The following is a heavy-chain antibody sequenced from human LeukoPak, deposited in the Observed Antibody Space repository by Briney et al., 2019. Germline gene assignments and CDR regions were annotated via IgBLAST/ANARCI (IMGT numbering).Heavy chain of an antibody. Sequence: ASVKVSCKASGYTFTGYYMHWVRQAPGQGLEWKGWISAYNGNTNYAQKLQGRVTMTTDTSTSTAYMELRSLRSDDTAVYYCARVEVSNLKAFDIWGQGTMVTVSS. CDR2: ISAYNGNT. V-gene: IGHV1-18*04. CDR1: GYTFTGYY. CDR3: ARVEVSNLKAFDI. D-gene: IGHD2-8*01. J-gene: IGHJ3*02.